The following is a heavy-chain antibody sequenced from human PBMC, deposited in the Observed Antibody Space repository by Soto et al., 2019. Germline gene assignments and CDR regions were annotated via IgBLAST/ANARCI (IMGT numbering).Heavy chain of an antibody. D-gene: IGHD2-2*01. J-gene: IGHJ6*02. CDR3: ARDRVVPAAIYYYGMDV. Sequence: SETLALTWTVSGGSISGGGYYWSWIRQHPGKGLEWIGYIYYSGSTYYNPSLKSRVTISVDTSKNQFSLKLSSVTAADTAVYYCARDRVVPAAIYYYGMDVWGQGTTVTVSS. CDR2: IYYSGST. CDR1: GGSISGGGYY. V-gene: IGHV4-31*02.